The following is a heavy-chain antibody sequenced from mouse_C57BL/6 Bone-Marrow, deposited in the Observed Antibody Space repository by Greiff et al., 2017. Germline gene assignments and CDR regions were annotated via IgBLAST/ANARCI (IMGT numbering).Heavy chain of an antibody. CDR1: GYTFTSYW. V-gene: IGHV1-55*01. J-gene: IGHJ3*01. CDR2: IYPGSGST. Sequence: VQLVESGAELVKPGASVKMSCKASGYTFTSYWITWVKQRPGQGLEWIGDIYPGSGSTNYNEKFKSKATLTVDTSSSTAYMQLSSLTSEDSAVYYCARSSGAYWGQGTLVTVSA. CDR3: ARSSGAY. D-gene: IGHD3-2*02.